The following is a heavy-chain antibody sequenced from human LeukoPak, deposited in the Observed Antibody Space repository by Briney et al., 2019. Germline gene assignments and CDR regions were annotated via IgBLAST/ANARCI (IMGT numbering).Heavy chain of an antibody. CDR1: VNTFTSYD. D-gene: IGHD5-24*01. CDR3: AKMARTGNYYYGMDV. J-gene: IGHJ6*02. CDR2: TNPKSGNT. V-gene: IGHV1-8*01. Sequence: ASVKVSCKASVNTFTSYDINWVRQATGQGLEWMGWTNPKSGNTGYAQRFQGRVSMTSNTSISTAYMELSSLSSDDTAVYYCAKMARTGNYYYGMDVWGQGTTVTVSS.